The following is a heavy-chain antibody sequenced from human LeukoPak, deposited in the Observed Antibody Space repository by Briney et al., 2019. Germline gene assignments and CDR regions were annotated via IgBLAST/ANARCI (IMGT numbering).Heavy chain of an antibody. CDR1: GGTFSSYA. CDR3: ARDSSTDSSSWYWFDP. J-gene: IGHJ5*02. V-gene: IGHV1-69*06. D-gene: IGHD6-13*01. Sequence: SVKVSCKASGGTFSSYAISWVRQAPGQGPEWMGGIIPIFGTANYAQKFQGRVTITADKSTSTAYMELSSLRSEDTAVYYCARDSSTDSSSWYWFDPWGQGTLVTVSS. CDR2: IIPIFGTA.